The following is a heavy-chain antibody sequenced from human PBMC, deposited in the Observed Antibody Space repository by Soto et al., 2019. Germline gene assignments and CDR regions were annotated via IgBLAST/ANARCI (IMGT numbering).Heavy chain of an antibody. V-gene: IGHV5-51*01. Sequence: GESLKISWQVSGYTFTIYWLGWVRQVPGKGLEGMGIIYPRDSDTRYSPSLQAQLTISAHQSINPAYLQWDSLKASDTAIYYCARPANTVADHFDLWGQGTPVTVSS. CDR1: GYTFTIYW. D-gene: IGHD4-17*01. CDR2: IYPRDSDT. J-gene: IGHJ4*02. CDR3: ARPANTVADHFDL.